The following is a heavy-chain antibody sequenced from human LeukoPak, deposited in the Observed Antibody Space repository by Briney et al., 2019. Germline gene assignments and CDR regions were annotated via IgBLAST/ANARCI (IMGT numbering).Heavy chain of an antibody. CDR3: ARGKGYCSSTSCYRGKEWFDP. V-gene: IGHV4-34*01. Sequence: PSETLSLTCAVYGGSFSGYYWSWILQPPGKGLEWIGEINHSGSTNYNPSLKSRVTISVDTSKNQFSLKLSSVTAADTAVYYCARGKGYCSSTSCYRGKEWFDPWGQGTLVTVSS. CDR1: GGSFSGYY. D-gene: IGHD2-2*02. CDR2: INHSGST. J-gene: IGHJ5*02.